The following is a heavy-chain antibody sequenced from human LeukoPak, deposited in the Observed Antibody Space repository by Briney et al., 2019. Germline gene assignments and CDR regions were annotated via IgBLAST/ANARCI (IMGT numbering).Heavy chain of an antibody. CDR3: ARGRIGWFDL. V-gene: IGHV4-59*01. D-gene: IGHD3-10*01. CDR2: IYYSGST. Sequence: PSETLSHTCTVSGGSISSYYWSWIRQPPGKGLEWIGYIYYSGSTNYNPSLKSRVTISVDTSKNQFSLKLSSVTAADTAVYYCARGRIGWFDLWGQGTLVTVSS. J-gene: IGHJ5*02. CDR1: GGSISSYY.